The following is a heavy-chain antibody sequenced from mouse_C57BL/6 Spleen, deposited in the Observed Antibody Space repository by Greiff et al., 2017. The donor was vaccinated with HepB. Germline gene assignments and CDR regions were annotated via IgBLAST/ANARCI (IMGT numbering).Heavy chain of an antibody. CDR1: GYTFTSYW. V-gene: IGHV1-52*01. Sequence: QVQLQQPGAELVRPGSSVKLSCKASGYTFTSYWMHWVKQRPIQGLEWIGNIDPSDSETHYNQKFKDKATLTVDKSSSTAYMQLSSLTSEDSAVYYCARNGPDKVFAYWGQGTLVTVSA. CDR2: IDPSDSET. CDR3: ARNGPDKVFAY. J-gene: IGHJ3*01.